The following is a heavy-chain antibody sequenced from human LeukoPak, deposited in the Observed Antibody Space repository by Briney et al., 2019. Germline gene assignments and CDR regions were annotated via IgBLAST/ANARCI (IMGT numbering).Heavy chain of an antibody. V-gene: IGHV3-9*01. CDR2: ISWNSGSI. J-gene: IGHJ5*02. D-gene: IGHD3-3*01. CDR1: GFTFDGYA. CDR3: ARETYYDFWSGYKNNWFDP. Sequence: GRSLRLSCAASGFTFDGYAMHWVRQAPGKGLEWVSGISWNSGSIGYADSVKGRFTISRDNARNSLYLQMNSLRAEDTAVYYCARETYYDFWSGYKNNWFDPWGQGTLVTVSS.